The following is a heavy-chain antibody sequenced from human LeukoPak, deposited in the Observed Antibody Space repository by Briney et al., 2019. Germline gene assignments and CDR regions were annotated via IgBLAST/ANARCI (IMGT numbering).Heavy chain of an antibody. Sequence: PGRSLRLSCAASGFTFSSYAMHWVRQAPGKGLEWVAVISYDGSNKYYADSVKGRFTISRDNPKNTLDLQMNSLRAEDTAVYYCARVYRSGSYYGYYYYYGMDGWGQGTTVTASS. CDR3: ARVYRSGSYYGYYYYYGMDG. V-gene: IGHV3-30*04. J-gene: IGHJ6*02. CDR1: GFTFSSYA. CDR2: ISYDGSNK. D-gene: IGHD1-26*01.